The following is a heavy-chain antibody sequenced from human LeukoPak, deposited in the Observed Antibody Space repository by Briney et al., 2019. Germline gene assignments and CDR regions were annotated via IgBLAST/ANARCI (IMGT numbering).Heavy chain of an antibody. Sequence: SETLSLTCTVSGGSISSYYWSWIRQPPGKGLEWIGYIYYSGSTNYNPSLKSRVTISVDTSKNQFSLKLSSVTAADTAVYYCARESLYYGMDVWGQGTTVTVSS. CDR3: ARESLYYGMDV. CDR2: IYYSGST. CDR1: GGSISSYY. J-gene: IGHJ6*02. V-gene: IGHV4-59*01.